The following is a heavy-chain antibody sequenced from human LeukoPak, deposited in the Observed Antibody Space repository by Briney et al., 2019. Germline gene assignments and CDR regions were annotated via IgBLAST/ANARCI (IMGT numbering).Heavy chain of an antibody. CDR3: AKVGVGSGWIHYYFDY. J-gene: IGHJ4*02. Sequence: PGGSLRLSCAASGFTFSSFGMHWVRQAPGKGLEWVAFIRYDGNNKYYADSVKGRFTISRDDSKNTMYVQMNSLRAEDTAVYYCAKVGVGSGWIHYYFDYWGQGTLVTVSS. CDR2: IRYDGNNK. V-gene: IGHV3-30*02. D-gene: IGHD6-19*01. CDR1: GFTFSSFG.